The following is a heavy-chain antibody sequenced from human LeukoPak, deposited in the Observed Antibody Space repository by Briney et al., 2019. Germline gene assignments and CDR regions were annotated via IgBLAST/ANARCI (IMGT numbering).Heavy chain of an antibody. CDR1: GFTVSSNY. D-gene: IGHD1-1*01. CDR2: IYSGGST. V-gene: IGHV3-66*01. CDR3: ARSGYNWNDGPLDY. J-gene: IGHJ4*02. Sequence: PGGSLRLSCAASGFTVSSNYMSWVRQAPGKGLEWVSVIYSGGSTYYADSVKGRFTISRDNSKNTLYLQMNSLRAEDTAVYYCARSGYNWNDGPLDYWGQGTLVTVSS.